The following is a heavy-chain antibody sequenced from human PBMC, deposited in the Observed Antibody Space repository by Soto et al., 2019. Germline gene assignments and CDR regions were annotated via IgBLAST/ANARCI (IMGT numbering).Heavy chain of an antibody. CDR3: AVVAVADYNWFDP. J-gene: IGHJ5*02. V-gene: IGHV1-69*13. CDR1: GGTFSSYA. D-gene: IGHD6-19*01. CDR2: IIPIFGTA. Sequence: SVKVSCKASGGTFSSYAISWVRQAPGQGLEWMGGIIPIFGTANYAQKFQGRVTITADESTSTAYMELSSLRSEDTAVYYCAVVAVADYNWFDPWGQGTLVTVPQ.